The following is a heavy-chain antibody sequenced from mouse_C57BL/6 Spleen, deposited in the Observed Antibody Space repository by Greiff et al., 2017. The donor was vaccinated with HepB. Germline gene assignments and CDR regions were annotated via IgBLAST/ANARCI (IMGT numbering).Heavy chain of an antibody. V-gene: IGHV1-82*01. CDR1: GYAFSSSW. Sequence: VQLQQSGPELVKPGASVKISCKASGYAFSSSWMNWVKQRPGKGLEWMGRIYPGDGDTNYNGKFKGKATLTADKSSSTAYMQLSSLTSEDSAVYFCARTSNAYWGQGTLVTVSA. CDR3: ARTSNAY. CDR2: IYPGDGDT. D-gene: IGHD2-5*01. J-gene: IGHJ3*01.